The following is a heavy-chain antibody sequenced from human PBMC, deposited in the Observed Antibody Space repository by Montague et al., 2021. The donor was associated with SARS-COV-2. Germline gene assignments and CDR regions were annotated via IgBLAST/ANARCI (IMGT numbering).Heavy chain of an antibody. CDR3: ARRRDRSTVVSPAVSDL. D-gene: IGHD4-23*01. V-gene: IGHV4-39*01. CDR1: SDSISSRSYC. J-gene: IGHJ3*01. Sequence: SETLSLTCSVSSDSISSRSYCWAWIRQPPGKGLEWIGNICYGGSTYYNPSLRSRVVMSAETSKSQFSLKLYSVTAADTSIYYCARRRDRSTVVSPAVSDLWGQGTMVIVSS. CDR2: ICYGGST.